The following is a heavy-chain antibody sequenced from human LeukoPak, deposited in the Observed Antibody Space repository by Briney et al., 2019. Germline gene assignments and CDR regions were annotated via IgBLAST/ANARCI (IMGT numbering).Heavy chain of an antibody. CDR2: INKDGSEK. CDR1: GFTFSTYS. Sequence: GGSLRLSCAASGFTFSTYSLSWLRQAPGKGLEWVAKINKDGSEKGYVDSVKGRFSISRDNAKGSLYLQLNSLRAEDTAVYYCARGFQRGDSPVWGQGTLVTVSS. V-gene: IGHV3-7*01. J-gene: IGHJ4*02. D-gene: IGHD2-21*02. CDR3: ARGFQRGDSPV.